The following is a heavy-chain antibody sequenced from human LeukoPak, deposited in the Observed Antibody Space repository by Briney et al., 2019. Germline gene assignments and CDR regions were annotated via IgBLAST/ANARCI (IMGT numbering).Heavy chain of an antibody. CDR1: GFTFSNYA. J-gene: IGHJ2*01. Sequence: GGSLRLSCAASGFTFSNYAMSSVRQAPGKGLEWVSSITRRSTYIYYTDSMKGRFTISRDSAKNSLYLQMNSLRADDTAVYYCARAPSGENYFPWYFDLWGRGTLVTVSS. V-gene: IGHV3-21*01. CDR2: ITRRSTYI. D-gene: IGHD2/OR15-2a*01. CDR3: ARAPSGENYFPWYFDL.